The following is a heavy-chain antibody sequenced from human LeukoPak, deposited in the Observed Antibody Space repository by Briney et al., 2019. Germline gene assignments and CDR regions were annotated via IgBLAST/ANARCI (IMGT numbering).Heavy chain of an antibody. J-gene: IGHJ3*02. D-gene: IGHD1-7*01. V-gene: IGHV3-21*01. CDR2: ISYSSTYI. Sequence: TGGSLRLSCAASGFTFSTHSINWVRQAPGKGLEWVSSISYSSTYIYYADSVKGRFTISRDNAKNSLYLQMNSLRAEDTAVYYCARDKTGTNDAFDIWGLGTMVTVSS. CDR1: GFTFSTHS. CDR3: ARDKTGTNDAFDI.